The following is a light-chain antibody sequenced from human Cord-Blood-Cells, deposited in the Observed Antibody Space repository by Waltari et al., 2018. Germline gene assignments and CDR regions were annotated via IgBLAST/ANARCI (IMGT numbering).Light chain of an antibody. CDR2: GAS. V-gene: IGKV3-15*01. Sequence: EIVMPQSPATLSVSPAERATLSCRASQSVSSNLAWDQQKPGQAPRLLIYGASTRATGIPARFSGSGSGTEFTLTISSLQSEDFAVYYCQQYNNWPPFTFGPGTKVDIK. CDR3: QQYNNWPPFT. J-gene: IGKJ3*01. CDR1: QSVSSN.